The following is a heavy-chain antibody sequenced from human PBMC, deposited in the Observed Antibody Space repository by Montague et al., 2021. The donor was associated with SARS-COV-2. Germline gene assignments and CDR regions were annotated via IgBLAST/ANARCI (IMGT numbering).Heavy chain of an antibody. CDR1: GDSVSSTSAS. Sequence: CAISGDSVSSTSASWNWIRQSPSRGLEWLGRTYYRSWWRSQYPGSRESRITISGDTSKNQFSLQLNSVTPEDTAVYYCASAFYGDHWAFDVWGQGTMVTVSS. CDR2: TYYRSWWRS. J-gene: IGHJ3*01. CDR3: ASAFYGDHWAFDV. D-gene: IGHD3-3*02. V-gene: IGHV6-1*01.